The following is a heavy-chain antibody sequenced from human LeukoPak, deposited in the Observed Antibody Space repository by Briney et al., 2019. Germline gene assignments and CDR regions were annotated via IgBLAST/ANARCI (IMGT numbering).Heavy chain of an antibody. CDR1: GFTFSNAW. D-gene: IGHD3-10*01. CDR3: TTEVWFGDLRRGGY. CDR2: IKSKTDGGTT. Sequence: GGSLRLSCAASGFTFSNAWMSWVRQAPGKGLEWVGRIKSKTDGGTTDYAAPVKGRFTISRDDSKNTLYLQMNSLKTEDTAVYYCTTEVWFGDLRRGGYWGQATLVSVSS. J-gene: IGHJ4*02. V-gene: IGHV3-15*01.